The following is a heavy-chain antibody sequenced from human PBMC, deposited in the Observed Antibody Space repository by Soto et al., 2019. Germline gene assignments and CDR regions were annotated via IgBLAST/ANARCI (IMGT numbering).Heavy chain of an antibody. V-gene: IGHV3-30*03. Sequence: QVQLVESGGGVVQPGTSLTLSCAAAGFTFSNYAMHWVSQAPGKGPEWVAAMSFDGTRYYADSVKGRSTISRDSARNTVMLQTSGLGVDATALWYCTRGCVLPSMKQGDEHLDIWGQGTMVTVS. CDR3: TRGCVLPSMKQGDEHLDI. D-gene: IGHD3-16*01. CDR1: GFTFSNYA. J-gene: IGHJ3*02. CDR2: MSFDGTR.